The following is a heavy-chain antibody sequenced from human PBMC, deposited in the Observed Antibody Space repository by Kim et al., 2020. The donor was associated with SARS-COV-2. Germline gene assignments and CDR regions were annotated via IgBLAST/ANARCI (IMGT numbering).Heavy chain of an antibody. D-gene: IGHD2-2*01. CDR3: TIGYCSDTTCLDY. Sequence: SETLSLTCDVYGGSFSGYHWSWIRQPPGKGLEWIGEINPSGFTKYNPSLKSRVIMSVDTSKNHFSLKLSSVTAADTAVYYCTIGYCSDTTCLDYWGQGTLVTVSS. CDR2: INPSGFT. J-gene: IGHJ4*02. V-gene: IGHV4-34*01. CDR1: GGSFSGYH.